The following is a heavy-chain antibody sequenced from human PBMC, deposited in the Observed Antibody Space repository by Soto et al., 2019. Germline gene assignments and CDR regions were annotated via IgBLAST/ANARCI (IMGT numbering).Heavy chain of an antibody. Sequence: PSETLSLTCTVSGGSISSYYWSWIRQPPGKGLEWIGYIYYSGSTNYNPSLKSRVTISVDTSKNQFSLKLSSVTAADTAVYYCARKARAIGGVVKGPYYYYMDVWGKGTTVTVSS. CDR2: IYYSGST. J-gene: IGHJ6*03. CDR1: GGSISSYY. CDR3: ARKARAIGGVVKGPYYYYMDV. D-gene: IGHD3-3*01. V-gene: IGHV4-59*01.